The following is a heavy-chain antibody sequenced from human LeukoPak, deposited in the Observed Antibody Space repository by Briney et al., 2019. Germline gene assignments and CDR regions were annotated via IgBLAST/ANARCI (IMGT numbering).Heavy chain of an antibody. CDR1: GFTFSSYG. V-gene: IGHV3-33*01. J-gene: IGHJ4*02. CDR2: IWYDGGNK. CDR3: ARGPDSSGWYFDY. D-gene: IGHD6-19*01. Sequence: GGSLRLSCAASGFTFSSYGMHWVRQAPGKGLEWVAVIWYDGGNKYYADSAKGRFTISRDNSKNTLYLQMNSLRAEDTAVYYCARGPDSSGWYFDYWGQGTLVTVSS.